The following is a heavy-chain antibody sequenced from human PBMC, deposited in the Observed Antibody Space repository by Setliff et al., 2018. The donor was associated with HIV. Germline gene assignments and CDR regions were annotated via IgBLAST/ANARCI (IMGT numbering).Heavy chain of an antibody. CDR2: IYSSGST. D-gene: IGHD2-15*01. CDR1: GGSISGSSDY. Sequence: SETLSLTCTVSGGSISGSSDYWGWIRQPPGKGLEWIGSIYSSGSTYYNPSLKSRVTISVDTSKKQFSLRLSSVTAADTAVYYCARDGRHDRNRWYVTHQYFKYWGQGTLVTVSS. V-gene: IGHV4-39*07. CDR3: ARDGRHDRNRWYVTHQYFKY. J-gene: IGHJ1*01.